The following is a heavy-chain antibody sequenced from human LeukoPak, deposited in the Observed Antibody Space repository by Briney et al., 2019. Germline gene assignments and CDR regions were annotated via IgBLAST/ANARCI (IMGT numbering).Heavy chain of an antibody. V-gene: IGHV3-23*01. CDR2: ISGSGGST. D-gene: IGHD2-15*01. J-gene: IGHJ4*02. CDR3: ANGATAVVVVAATFDY. CDR1: GFTFSSYA. Sequence: GGSLRLSCAASGFTFSSYAMSWVRQAPGKGLEWVSAISGSGGSTYYADSVKGRFTISRDNSKNTLYLQMNSLRAEDTAVYYCANGATAVVVVAATFDYWGQGTLVTVSS.